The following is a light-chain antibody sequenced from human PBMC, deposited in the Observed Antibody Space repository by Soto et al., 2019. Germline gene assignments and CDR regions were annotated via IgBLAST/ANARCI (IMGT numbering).Light chain of an antibody. J-gene: IGKJ4*01. CDR1: QSVSSY. CDR2: DAS. CDR3: QQRINWPLT. Sequence: EIMLTQSPATLSLSPGERATLSCRASQSVSSYLAWYQQKPGQAPMLLIYDASNRATGTPARFSGSGSGTDFTLTISGLEPEDFAVYYCQQRINWPLTFGGGTEVDIK. V-gene: IGKV3-11*01.